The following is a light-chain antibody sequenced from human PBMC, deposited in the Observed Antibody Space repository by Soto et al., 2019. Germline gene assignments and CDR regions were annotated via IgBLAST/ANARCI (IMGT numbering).Light chain of an antibody. Sequence: QSVLTQPASVSGSPGQSITISCTGTSSDVGVYDYVSWYQQHPGKAPRLMIYDVSNRPSGISSRFSGSKSGNMASLTISGLQAEDEADYYCSSYTSDTTVIFGGGTQLTVL. CDR2: DVS. CDR3: SSYTSDTTVI. V-gene: IGLV2-14*01. J-gene: IGLJ2*01. CDR1: SSDVGVYDY.